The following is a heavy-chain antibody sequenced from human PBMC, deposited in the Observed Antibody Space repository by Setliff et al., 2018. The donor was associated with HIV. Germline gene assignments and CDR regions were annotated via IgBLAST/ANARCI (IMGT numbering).Heavy chain of an antibody. CDR1: GGTFSSYA. Sequence: SVKVSCKASGGTFSSYAISWVRQAPGQGLEWMGGIIPILGIANYAQKFQGRVTITADESTSTAYMELSSLRSEDTAVYYCARVGATSFGFDYWGQGTLVTVS. D-gene: IGHD1-26*01. CDR3: ARVGATSFGFDY. V-gene: IGHV1-69*10. J-gene: IGHJ4*02. CDR2: IIPILGIA.